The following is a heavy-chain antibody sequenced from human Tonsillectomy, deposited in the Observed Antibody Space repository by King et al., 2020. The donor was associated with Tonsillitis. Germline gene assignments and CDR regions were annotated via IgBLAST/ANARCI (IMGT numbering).Heavy chain of an antibody. J-gene: IGHJ5*02. CDR1: GFTFADYA. CDR3: AARYYYDSSGPLRFDP. Sequence: EVQLVESGGGVVQPGGSLRLSCAASGFTFADYAMHWVRQAPGKGLEWISLISGDDGSTYYADSVKGRFTISRDISKNSLYLQMNSLRTEDTALYYCAARYYYDSSGPLRFDPWGQGTLVTVSS. D-gene: IGHD3-22*01. V-gene: IGHV3-43*02. CDR2: ISGDDGST.